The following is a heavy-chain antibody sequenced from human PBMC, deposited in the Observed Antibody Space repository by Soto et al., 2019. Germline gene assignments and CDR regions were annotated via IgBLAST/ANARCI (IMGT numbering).Heavy chain of an antibody. CDR3: TIRARIWQQLWLPFHS. Sequence: ASVKVSCKASGYTFRDYDINWVRQASGQGLEWMGWMNPNSGNTAYAQKFQGRVTMTGDTTTNTAYMELTSLTSADTAVYYCTIRARIWQQLWLPFHSWTQGTLVTVSS. D-gene: IGHD6-13*01. J-gene: IGHJ4*02. CDR1: GYTFRDYD. V-gene: IGHV1-8*01. CDR2: MNPNSGNT.